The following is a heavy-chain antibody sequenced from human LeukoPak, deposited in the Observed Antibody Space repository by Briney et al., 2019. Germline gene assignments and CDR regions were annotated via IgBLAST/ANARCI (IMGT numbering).Heavy chain of an antibody. CDR3: ARERKITTFGVACDY. J-gene: IGHJ4*02. V-gene: IGHV1-2*06. D-gene: IGHD3-3*01. CDR2: INPNGGNT. Sequence: ASVKVSCKASGYTFTGYYIHWVRQAPGQGLEWMGRINPNGGNTNYAQKFQGRVTMTSDTSISTAYMELSSLGSDDTAVYYCARERKITTFGVACDYWGQGTLVTVSS. CDR1: GYTFTGYY.